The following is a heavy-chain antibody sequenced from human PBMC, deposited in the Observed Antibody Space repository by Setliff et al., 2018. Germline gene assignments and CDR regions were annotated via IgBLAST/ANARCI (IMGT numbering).Heavy chain of an antibody. CDR3: AREGLIADTTYYYYYYMDV. CDR1: GYSFTSYW. Sequence: PGESLKISCKGSGYSFTSYWIGWVRQMPGKGLEWMGIIYPGDSDTRYSPSFQGQVTISADKSTSTAYMELSSLRSEDTAVYYCAREGLIADTTYYYYYYMDVWGKGTTVTVSS. D-gene: IGHD2-21*01. CDR2: IYPGDSDT. J-gene: IGHJ6*03. V-gene: IGHV5-51*01.